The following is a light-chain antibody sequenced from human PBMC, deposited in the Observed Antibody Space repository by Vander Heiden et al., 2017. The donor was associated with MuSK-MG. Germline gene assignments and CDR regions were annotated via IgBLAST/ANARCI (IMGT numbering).Light chain of an antibody. V-gene: IGLV5-45*02. CDR1: RGISVGTYS. CDR3: LIWHSNAWV. J-gene: IGLJ3*02. Sequence: QAVLTQPSSLSASPGASARLTCTLRRGISVGTYSIYWYQQKPGSPPQYLLRYKSDSDKHQGSGVPSRFSGSKDASANAGILLISGLQSDDEADYYCLIWHSNAWVFGGGTKLTVL. CDR2: YKSDSDK.